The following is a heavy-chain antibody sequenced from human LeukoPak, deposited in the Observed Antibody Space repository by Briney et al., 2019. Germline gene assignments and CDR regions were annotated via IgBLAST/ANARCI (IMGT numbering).Heavy chain of an antibody. V-gene: IGHV4-34*01. CDR2: ISHRGRT. D-gene: IGHD3-3*01. CDR1: DGSVSGYY. Sequence: PSETLSLTCAVYDGSVSGYYWSWIGQPPEKGLEWIGEISHRGRTHYTPSLQSRVTMSVDTSKNQFALNLNSVTAADTAVYYCARVPLRFLEPFDYWGQGILVTVSS. CDR3: ARVPLRFLEPFDY. J-gene: IGHJ4*02.